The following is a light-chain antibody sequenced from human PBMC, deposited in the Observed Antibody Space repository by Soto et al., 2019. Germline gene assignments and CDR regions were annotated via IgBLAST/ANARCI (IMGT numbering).Light chain of an antibody. J-gene: IGLJ3*02. CDR2: SNN. CDR3: HSYDSRLSAVV. Sequence: QSVLTQPPSVSGAPGQRVTISCTGTSSNIGAGYDVHWYQQLPGKAPTLLIYSNNDRPSGVPDRFSGSKSGTSASLAIAGLQADDEADYYCHSYDSRLSAVVFGGGTKLTVL. CDR1: SSNIGAGYD. V-gene: IGLV1-40*01.